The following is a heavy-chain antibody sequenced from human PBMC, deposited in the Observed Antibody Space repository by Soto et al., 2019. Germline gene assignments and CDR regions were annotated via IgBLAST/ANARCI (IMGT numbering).Heavy chain of an antibody. Sequence: SETLSLTCTAPGGSIRSYYWSWIRQPPGKGLEWIGYIYYTGSTNYNPSLKSRVTISVDTTKNQFSLKLTSVTAADTAVYFCARDRDYFDSSGYGYWGQGTLVTVSS. J-gene: IGHJ4*02. CDR3: ARDRDYFDSSGYGY. CDR1: GGSIRSYY. CDR2: IYYTGST. V-gene: IGHV4-59*01. D-gene: IGHD3-22*01.